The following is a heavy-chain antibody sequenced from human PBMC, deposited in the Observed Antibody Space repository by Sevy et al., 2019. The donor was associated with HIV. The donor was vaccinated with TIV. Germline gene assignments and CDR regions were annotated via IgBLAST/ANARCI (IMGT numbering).Heavy chain of an antibody. CDR3: TGGRGGGGVAAAGSPPFDY. V-gene: IGHV3-49*03. CDR2: IRSKAYGGTT. D-gene: IGHD6-13*01. J-gene: IGHJ4*02. CDR1: GFTFGDYA. Sequence: GGSLRLSCTASGFTFGDYAMSWFRQAPGKGLEWVGFIRSKAYGGTTEYAASVKGRFTISRDDSKSIAYLQMNSLKTEGKAVDYCTGGRGGGGVAAAGSPPFDYWGQGTLVTVSS.